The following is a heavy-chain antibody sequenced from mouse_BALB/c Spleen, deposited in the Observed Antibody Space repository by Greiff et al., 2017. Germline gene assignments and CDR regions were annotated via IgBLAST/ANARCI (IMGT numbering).Heavy chain of an antibody. V-gene: IGHV5-17*02. D-gene: IGHD4-1*01. CDR1: GFTFSSFG. CDR3: ARVTGYWYFDV. Sequence: DVKLVESGGGLVQPGGSRKLSCAASGFTFSSFGMHWVRQAPEKGLEWVAYISSGSSTIYYADTVKGRFTISRDNPKNTLFLQMTSLRSEDTAMYYCARVTGYWYFDVWGAGTTVTVSS. J-gene: IGHJ1*01. CDR2: ISSGSSTI.